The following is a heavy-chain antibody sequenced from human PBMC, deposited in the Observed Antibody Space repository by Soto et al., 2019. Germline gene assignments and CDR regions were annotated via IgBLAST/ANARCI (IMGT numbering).Heavy chain of an antibody. CDR2: ISGSAGST. D-gene: IGHD6-19*01. J-gene: IGHJ4*02. CDR3: AKVPSIAVTVFDY. V-gene: IGHV3-23*01. CDR1: GFTFSSYA. Sequence: EVQLLESGGGLVQPGGSLRLSCAASGFTFSSYAMSWVRQAPGKGMEWVSLISGSAGSTYYADSVKGRFTISRDNSKNTVYLQMNSLRAEDTAVYYCAKVPSIAVTVFDYWGQGILVTVSS.